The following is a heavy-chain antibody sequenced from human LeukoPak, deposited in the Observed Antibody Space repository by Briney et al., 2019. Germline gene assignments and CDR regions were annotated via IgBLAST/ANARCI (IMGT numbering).Heavy chain of an antibody. CDR2: IYYSGST. CDR3: ARDIWFGELLNAFNI. CDR1: GGSISGYY. Sequence: SETLSLTCTASGGSISGYYWSWIRQPPGKGLEWIGYIYYSGSTNYNPSLKSRVTISVDTSKNQFTLKLSSVTAADTAVYYCARDIWFGELLNAFNIWGQGTMVTVSS. D-gene: IGHD3-10*01. V-gene: IGHV4-59*01. J-gene: IGHJ3*02.